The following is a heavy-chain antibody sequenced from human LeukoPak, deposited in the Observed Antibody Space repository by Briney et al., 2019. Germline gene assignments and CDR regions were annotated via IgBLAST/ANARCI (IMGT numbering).Heavy chain of an antibody. CDR3: AKFGDYYDSSGYPD. J-gene: IGHJ4*02. Sequence: GGSLRLSCAASGFTVSSNYMSWVRQAPGKGLEWVSVIYSGGSTYYADSVKGRFTISRDNSKNTLYLQMNSLRAEDTAVYYCAKFGDYYDSSGYPDWGQGTLVTVSS. CDR1: GFTVSSNY. V-gene: IGHV3-53*01. D-gene: IGHD3-22*01. CDR2: IYSGGST.